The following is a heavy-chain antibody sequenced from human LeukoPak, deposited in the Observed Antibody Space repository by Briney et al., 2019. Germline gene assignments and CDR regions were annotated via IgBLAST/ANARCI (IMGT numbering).Heavy chain of an antibody. CDR2: IKQDGSEK. D-gene: IGHD2-2*01. CDR3: AGGFGFDCSSTSCSYFDY. Sequence: PGGSLRLSCAASGFTFSSYWMSWVRQAPGKGLEWVANIKQDGSEKYYVDSVKGRFTISRDNAKNSLYLQMNSLRAEDTAVYYCAGGFGFDCSSTSCSYFDYWGQGTLVTVSS. CDR1: GFTFSSYW. V-gene: IGHV3-7*01. J-gene: IGHJ4*02.